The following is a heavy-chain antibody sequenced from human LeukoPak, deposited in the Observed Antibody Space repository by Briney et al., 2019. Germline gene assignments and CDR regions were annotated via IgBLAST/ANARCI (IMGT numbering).Heavy chain of an antibody. CDR2: INHSGST. Sequence: SPTLSLTCAVYGGSFSGYYWSWVRHHPGKGLEWIGEINHSGSTNYNPSLKSRVTMSVETSKKQFSLKLSSVTAADTAVYYCAREGSAFDIWGQGTMVTVSS. CDR3: AREGSAFDI. CDR1: GGSFSGYY. J-gene: IGHJ3*02. V-gene: IGHV4-34*01.